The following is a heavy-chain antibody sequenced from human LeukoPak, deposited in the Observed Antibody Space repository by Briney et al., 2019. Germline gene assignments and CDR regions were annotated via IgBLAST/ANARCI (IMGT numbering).Heavy chain of an antibody. CDR1: GFTFSDYT. V-gene: IGHV3-21*01. D-gene: IGHD3-3*01. CDR3: ARVRQHWSGPFDY. J-gene: IGHJ4*02. CDR2: ISRSSGYI. Sequence: GGSLRLSCAASGFTFSDYTMNWVRQAPGKGLEWVSSISRSSGYIYNADSMKGRFTISRDNAKNSLYLQMNSLRAEDTAVYYCARVRQHWSGPFDYWGQGTLVTVSS.